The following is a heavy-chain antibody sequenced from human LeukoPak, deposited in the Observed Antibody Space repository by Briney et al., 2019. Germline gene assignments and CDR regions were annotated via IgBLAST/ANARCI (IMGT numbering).Heavy chain of an antibody. J-gene: IGHJ5*02. V-gene: IGHV1-24*01. CDR1: GYTLTELS. Sequence: ASVKVSCKVSGYTLTELSMHWVRQAPGKGLEWMGGFDPEDGETIYAQKFQGRVTMTEDTSTDTAYMELSSLRSEDTAVYYCATGHLPQSWFDPWGQGTLVTVSS. CDR2: FDPEDGET. CDR3: ATGHLPQSWFDP.